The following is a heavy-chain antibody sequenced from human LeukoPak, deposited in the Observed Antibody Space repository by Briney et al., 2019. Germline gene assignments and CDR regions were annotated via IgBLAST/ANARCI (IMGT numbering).Heavy chain of an antibody. CDR3: AKSPVLAVSHFDY. CDR2: ISGSGGST. D-gene: IGHD3-3*02. Sequence: GGSLRLSCAASGFTFSSYAMSWVRQAPGKGLEWVSAISGSGGSTYYADSMKGRFTISRDNSKNTLYLQMNSLRAEDTAVYYCAKSPVLAVSHFDYWGQGTLVTASS. V-gene: IGHV3-23*01. CDR1: GFTFSSYA. J-gene: IGHJ4*02.